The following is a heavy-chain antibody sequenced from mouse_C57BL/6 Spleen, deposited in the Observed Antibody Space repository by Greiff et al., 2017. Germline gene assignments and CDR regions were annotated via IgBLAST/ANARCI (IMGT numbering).Heavy chain of an antibody. CDR2: IRNKANGYTT. CDR1: GFTFTDYY. J-gene: IGHJ1*03. Sequence: EVMLVESGGGLVQPGGSLSLSCAASGFTFTDYYMSWVRQPPGKALEWVGFIRNKANGYTTEYSASVKGRFTISRDNSQSILYLQMNALRAEDSATYYCARSYYYGSSYWYFDVWGTGTTVTVSS. D-gene: IGHD1-1*01. V-gene: IGHV7-3*01. CDR3: ARSYYYGSSYWYFDV.